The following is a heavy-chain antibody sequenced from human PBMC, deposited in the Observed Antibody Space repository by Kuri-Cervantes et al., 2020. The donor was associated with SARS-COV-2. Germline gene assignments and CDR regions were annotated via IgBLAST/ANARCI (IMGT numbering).Heavy chain of an antibody. CDR2: INHSGST. J-gene: IGHJ6*02. CDR3: ARGVVGHCTNGVCYRPYYYGMDV. CDR1: GGSFSGYY. Sequence: ESLKISCAVYGGSFSGYYWSWIRQPPGKGLEWIGEINHSGSTNYNPSLKSRVTISVDTSKNQFSLKLSSVTAADTAVYYRARGVVGHCTNGVCYRPYYYGMDVWGQGTTVTVSS. V-gene: IGHV4-34*01. D-gene: IGHD2-8*01.